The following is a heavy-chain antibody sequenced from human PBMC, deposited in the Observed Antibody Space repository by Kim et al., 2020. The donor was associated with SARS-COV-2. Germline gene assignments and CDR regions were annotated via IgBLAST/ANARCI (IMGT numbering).Heavy chain of an antibody. CDR2: ISYDGSNK. CDR3: ARDGGLLWFGELSVHYYYGMDV. D-gene: IGHD3-10*01. J-gene: IGHJ6*01. Sequence: GGALRLSCAASGFTFSSYGMHWVRQAPGKGLEWVAVISYDGSNKYYADSVKGRFTISRDNSKNTLYLQMNSLRAEDTAVYYCARDGGLLWFGELSVHYYYGMDVWGQGTTVTVSS. CDR1: GFTFSSYG. V-gene: IGHV3-33*05.